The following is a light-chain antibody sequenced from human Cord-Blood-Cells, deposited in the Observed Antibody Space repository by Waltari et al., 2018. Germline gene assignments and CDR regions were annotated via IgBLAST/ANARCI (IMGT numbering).Light chain of an antibody. CDR3: QQSYSTPYT. Sequence: DLQMTQSPYSLSASVGDRVTITCRASQSTSSYLNWYQQKPWKAPKLLIYTASSLQSGVPSRFSGSGSGTDFTLTISSLQPEDFATYYCQQSYSTPYTFGQGTKLEIK. V-gene: IGKV1-39*01. CDR1: QSTSSY. J-gene: IGKJ2*01. CDR2: TAS.